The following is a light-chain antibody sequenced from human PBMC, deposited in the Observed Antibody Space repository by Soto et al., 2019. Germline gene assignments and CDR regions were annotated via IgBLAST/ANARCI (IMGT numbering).Light chain of an antibody. CDR3: QQYNNWPRT. V-gene: IGKV3-20*01. CDR2: AAS. J-gene: IGKJ1*01. Sequence: EIVLTQSPGTLSLSPGERATLSCRASQSVSSSYLAWYQQKPGQVPRLLMYAASSRATGIPDRFSGSGSGTEFTLTISSLQSEDFAVYYCQQYNNWPRTFGQGTKVDIK. CDR1: QSVSSSY.